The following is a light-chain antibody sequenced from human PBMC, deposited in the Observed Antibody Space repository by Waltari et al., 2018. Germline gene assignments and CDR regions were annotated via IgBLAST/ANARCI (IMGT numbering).Light chain of an antibody. CDR1: SSNIGIKT. Sequence: QSVFTQPPSVSGTPGARVIISCSGSSSNIGIKTLTLYQQLPGTAPNHLIYTNDQRPSGIPDRFSGSKSGSSASLAISGLQSEDEAGYHCAAWDGSLNAYVFGGGTKVTVL. J-gene: IGLJ1*01. V-gene: IGLV1-44*01. CDR3: AAWDGSLNAYV. CDR2: TND.